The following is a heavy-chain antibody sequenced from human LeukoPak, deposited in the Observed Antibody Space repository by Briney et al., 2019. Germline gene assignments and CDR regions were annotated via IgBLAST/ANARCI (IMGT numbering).Heavy chain of an antibody. CDR3: PRQSYASGWNPFDY. Sequence: GGSLRLSREASGFTCSNYAMSWVRQAPGKGLEWVSTISGGGVTTYYADSAKGRFTISRDNSKNTLYLHMNSLRAEDTAVYYCPRQSYASGWNPFDYWGQGILVTVSS. J-gene: IGHJ4*02. V-gene: IGHV3-23*01. CDR2: ISGGGVTT. CDR1: GFTCSNYA. D-gene: IGHD6-19*01.